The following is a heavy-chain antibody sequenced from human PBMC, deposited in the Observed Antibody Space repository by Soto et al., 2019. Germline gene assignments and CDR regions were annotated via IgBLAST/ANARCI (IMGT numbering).Heavy chain of an antibody. CDR3: ARDIRKGSYPDFDYYYYGMDV. CDR1: GFTFSSYG. Sequence: PGGSLRLSCAASGFTFSSYGMHWVRQAPGKGLEWVAVIWYDGSNKYYADSVKGRFTISRDNSKNTLYLQMNSLRAEDTAVYYCARDIRKGSYPDFDYYYYGMDVWGQGTTVTVSS. J-gene: IGHJ6*02. CDR2: IWYDGSNK. V-gene: IGHV3-33*01. D-gene: IGHD1-26*01.